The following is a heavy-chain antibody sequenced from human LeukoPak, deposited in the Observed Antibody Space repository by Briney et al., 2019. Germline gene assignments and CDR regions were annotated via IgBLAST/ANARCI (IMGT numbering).Heavy chain of an antibody. J-gene: IGHJ4*02. CDR2: ISYDGSNK. CDR3: ARRAGAYSHPYDY. D-gene: IGHD4/OR15-4a*01. Sequence: GGSLRLSCAASGFTFSSYGMHWVRQAPGKGLEWVAVISYDGSNKYYADSVKGRFTISRDNSKNTLYLQMNSLRAEDTAVYYCARRAGAYSHPYDYWGQGTLVTVSS. V-gene: IGHV3-30*03. CDR1: GFTFSSYG.